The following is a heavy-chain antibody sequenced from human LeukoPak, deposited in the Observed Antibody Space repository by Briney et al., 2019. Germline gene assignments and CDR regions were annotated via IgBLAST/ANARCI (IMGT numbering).Heavy chain of an antibody. Sequence: ASLKVSCKASGYTFTSYGISWVRHAPGQGLEWVSCINAYNGNTNYAQKLQGRVTMTTDTSTSTAYMELRSLRSDDTAVYYCARVEDLYYDILTGYQGPNWFDPWGQGTLVTVSS. D-gene: IGHD3-9*01. CDR3: ARVEDLYYDILTGYQGPNWFDP. V-gene: IGHV1-18*01. CDR1: GYTFTSYG. CDR2: INAYNGNT. J-gene: IGHJ5*02.